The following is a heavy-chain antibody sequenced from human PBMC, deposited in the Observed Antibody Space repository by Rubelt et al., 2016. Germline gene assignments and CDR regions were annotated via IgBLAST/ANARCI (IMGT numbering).Heavy chain of an antibody. CDR2: ISYDGSNK. V-gene: IGHV3-30*04. Sequence: VHLLESGGGLVQPGGSLRLSCVASQFTFSDYPMHWVRQAPGKGLEWLADISYDGSNKYYEDSVKGRFTISRDNYKNTLFLQINSLRAEDTAVDYCAKAASTTRASFVFDIWGQGTMVTVSS. CDR3: AKAASTTRASFVFDI. J-gene: IGHJ3*02. CDR1: QFTFSDYP. D-gene: IGHD1-7*01.